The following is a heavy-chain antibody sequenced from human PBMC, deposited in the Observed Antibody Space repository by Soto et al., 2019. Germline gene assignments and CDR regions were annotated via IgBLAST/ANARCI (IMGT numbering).Heavy chain of an antibody. J-gene: IGHJ6*02. D-gene: IGHD1-7*01. V-gene: IGHV1-18*01. CDR1: GYTFTSYG. CDR2: ISAYNGNT. Sequence: QVQLVQSGAEVKKPGASVKVSCKASGYTFTSYGISWVRQAPGQGLEWMGWISAYNGNTNYAQKLQGRVNMTTDTSTSKAYMELRSLRSDDTAVDYCARVWSHMVELPYGMYVWGQGTTVTVSS. CDR3: ARVWSHMVELPYGMYV.